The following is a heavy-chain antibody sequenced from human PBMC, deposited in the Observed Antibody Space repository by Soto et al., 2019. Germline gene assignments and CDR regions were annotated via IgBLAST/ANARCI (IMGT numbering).Heavy chain of an antibody. Sequence: PGGSLRLSCAASGFTFDDYTMQWVRQAPGKGLEWVSLISWDGGSTYYADSVKGRFTISRDNSKNSLYLQMNSLRTEDTALYYCAKELGGSQNWFDPWGQGTLVTVSS. J-gene: IGHJ5*02. CDR1: GFTFDDYT. CDR2: ISWDGGST. D-gene: IGHD2-15*01. V-gene: IGHV3-43*01. CDR3: AKELGGSQNWFDP.